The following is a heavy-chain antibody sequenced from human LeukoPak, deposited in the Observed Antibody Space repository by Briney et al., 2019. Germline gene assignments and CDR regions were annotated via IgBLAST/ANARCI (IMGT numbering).Heavy chain of an antibody. J-gene: IGHJ4*02. CDR3: AKVGYYDFWSGRNRLRAPFDY. V-gene: IGHV3-23*01. D-gene: IGHD3-3*01. CDR2: ISGSGGST. Sequence: PGGSLRLSCAASGFTFSSYAMSWVRQAPGKGLEWVSAISGSGGSTYYADSVKGRFTISRDNSKNTLYLQMNSLRAEDTAVYYCAKVGYYDFWSGRNRLRAPFDYWGQGTLVTVSS. CDR1: GFTFSSYA.